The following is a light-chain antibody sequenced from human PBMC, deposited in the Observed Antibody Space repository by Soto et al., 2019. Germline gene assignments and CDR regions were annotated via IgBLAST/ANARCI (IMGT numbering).Light chain of an antibody. V-gene: IGLV2-14*01. CDR3: CSFTSGSTAYV. J-gene: IGLJ1*01. CDR1: SSDVGGYNY. CDR2: EVT. Sequence: QSVLTQPGSVSGSPGQSITISCTGTSSDVGGYNYVSWYQQHPGKAPKLMIYEVTNRPSGVSTRFSGSKSGNTASLTISGLQAEDEADYYCCSFTSGSTAYVFGTGTKVTVL.